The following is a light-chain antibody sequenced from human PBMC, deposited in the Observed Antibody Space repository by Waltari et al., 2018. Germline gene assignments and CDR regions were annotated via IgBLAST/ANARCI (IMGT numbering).Light chain of an antibody. V-gene: IGKV1-39*01. CDR2: AAS. J-gene: IGKJ4*01. CDR1: QSISSY. Sequence: DIQMTQSPSSLSASVGDRVTITCRASQSISSYLNWYQQKPGKAPKRLIYAASSLQSGVPSRFSGSGSRTDFTLTISSLQPEDFATYYCQQSYSTPPTFGGGTKVEIK. CDR3: QQSYSTPPT.